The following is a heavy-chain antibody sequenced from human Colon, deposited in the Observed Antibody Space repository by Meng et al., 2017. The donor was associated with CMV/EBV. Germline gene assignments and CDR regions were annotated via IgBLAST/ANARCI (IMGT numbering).Heavy chain of an antibody. CDR3: ARVVATSRLGIFNS. CDR2: SGFRGGNI. Sequence: GESLKISCVTSGFTFSQYGVSWVRQAPGKGLEWVSHSGFRGGNIFYADSVKGRFTVSRDTSSSTLYLHMNSRKAEDTAVYYCARVVATSRLGIFNSWGQGTRVTVSS. CDR1: GFTFSQYG. V-gene: IGHV3-23*01. D-gene: IGHD5-12*01. J-gene: IGHJ4*02.